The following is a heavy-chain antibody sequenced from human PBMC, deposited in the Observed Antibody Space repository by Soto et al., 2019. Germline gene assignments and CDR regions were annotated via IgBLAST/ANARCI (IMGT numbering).Heavy chain of an antibody. V-gene: IGHV1-3*05. J-gene: IGHJ3*02. CDR2: INAGNGNT. Sequence: QVQLVQSGAEEKKPGASVKVSCKASGYIFTSYVMHWVRQAPGQRLEWMGWINAGNGNTKYSQKFQGRVTITRDTSPSTAHMELSSLRSEDTAVYYCPRDLAFDIWAQGTMVTVSS. CDR1: GYIFTSYV. CDR3: PRDLAFDI.